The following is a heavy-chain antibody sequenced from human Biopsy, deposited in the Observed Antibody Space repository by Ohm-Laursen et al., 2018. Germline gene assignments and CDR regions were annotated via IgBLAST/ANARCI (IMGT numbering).Heavy chain of an antibody. D-gene: IGHD6-13*01. Sequence: TLSLTCPVSGASISSAAYHWSWIRQLPGKGLEWIGYISHSGSTSYNPSLRSLVTISTDTSTNQFSLKVRSVTAADTAMYYCAGATSGTSLYDPWGQGILVTVSS. CDR2: ISHSGST. J-gene: IGHJ5*02. V-gene: IGHV4-31*01. CDR1: GASISSAAYH. CDR3: AGATSGTSLYDP.